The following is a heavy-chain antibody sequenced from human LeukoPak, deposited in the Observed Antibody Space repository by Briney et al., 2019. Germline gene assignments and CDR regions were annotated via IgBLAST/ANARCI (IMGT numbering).Heavy chain of an antibody. CDR2: INHDGSST. Sequence: GGSLRLSCATSGFTFSTFWMHWVRQAPGKGLVWVSRINHDGSSTNYADSVKGRFTISRDNAKNTLHLQMNSLRAEDTAVYYCVRDWGYDSSGYWQKCFDSWGQGTLVTVSS. CDR3: VRDWGYDSSGYWQKCFDS. V-gene: IGHV3-74*01. D-gene: IGHD3-22*01. J-gene: IGHJ4*02. CDR1: GFTFSTFW.